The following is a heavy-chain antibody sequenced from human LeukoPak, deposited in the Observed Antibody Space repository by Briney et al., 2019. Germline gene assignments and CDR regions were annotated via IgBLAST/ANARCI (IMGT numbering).Heavy chain of an antibody. CDR2: IYYSGST. CDR1: GGSISSSSYY. D-gene: IGHD4-11*01. J-gene: IGHJ6*03. CDR3: ARVSPDYSNYVYYYYYYMDV. V-gene: IGHV4-39*01. Sequence: SETLSLTCTVSGGSISSSSYYWGWIRQPPGKGLEWIGSIYYSGSTYYNPSLKSRVTISVDTSKNQFSLKLSSVTAADTAVYYCARVSPDYSNYVYYYYYYMDVWGKGTTVTVSS.